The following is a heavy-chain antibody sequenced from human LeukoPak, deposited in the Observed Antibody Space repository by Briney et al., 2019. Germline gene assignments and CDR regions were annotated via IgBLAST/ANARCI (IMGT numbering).Heavy chain of an antibody. V-gene: IGHV1-18*01. D-gene: IGHD2-2*01. CDR3: ARDHWEKWREGAQLH. CDR1: GYTFTSYG. CDR2: ISAYNGNT. Sequence: ASVKVSCKASGYTFTSYGISWVRQAPGQGLEWMGGISAYNGNTNYAQKLQGRVTMTTDTSTSTAYMELRSLRSDDTAVYYCARDHWEKWREGAQLHWGQGTLVTVSS. J-gene: IGHJ4*02.